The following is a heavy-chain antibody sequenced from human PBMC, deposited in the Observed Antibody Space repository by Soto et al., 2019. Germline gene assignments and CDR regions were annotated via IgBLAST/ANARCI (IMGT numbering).Heavy chain of an antibody. CDR1: GFSISTHW. J-gene: IGHJ4*02. Sequence: VQLVEYGGGLVQPGGSLRLSCAASGFSISTHWMHWVRQAPGMGLVWVSRIKSDGSSASYADSVKGRFTISRDSAKNKLYLQVNSLRAEDTAVYYCARDCHTSIVSEFDYWGQVTLVTVSS. CDR2: IKSDGSSA. V-gene: IGHV3-74*01. D-gene: IGHD5-18*01. CDR3: ARDCHTSIVSEFDY.